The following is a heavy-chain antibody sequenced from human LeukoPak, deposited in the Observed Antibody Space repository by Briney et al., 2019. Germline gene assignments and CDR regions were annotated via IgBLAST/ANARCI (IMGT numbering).Heavy chain of an antibody. D-gene: IGHD3-10*01. CDR2: IISTANMI. CDR3: ARDSSLSSDY. V-gene: IGHV3-48*01. J-gene: IGHJ4*01. Sequence: PGGSLRLSCAASGVTFSDYSMNWVRQAPGKGLEWISYIISTANMIYYADSVKGRFTISRDNAKKSLYVHMNSLRAEDTAVYYCARDSSLSSDYWGHGTLVTVSS. CDR1: GVTFSDYS.